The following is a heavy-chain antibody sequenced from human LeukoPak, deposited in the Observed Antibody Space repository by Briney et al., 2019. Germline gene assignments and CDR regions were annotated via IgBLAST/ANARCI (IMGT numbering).Heavy chain of an antibody. CDR2: IYTSGST. J-gene: IGHJ6*03. V-gene: IGHV4-4*07. CDR3: ARDGRFLEWAPGGYYMDV. CDR1: GGSISSYY. D-gene: IGHD3-3*01. Sequence: PPETLSLTCTVSGGSISSYYWSWIRQPAGKGLEWIGRIYTSGSTNYNPSLKSRVTMSVDTSKNQFSLKLSSVTAADTAVYYCARDGRFLEWAPGGYYMDVWGKGTTVTVSS.